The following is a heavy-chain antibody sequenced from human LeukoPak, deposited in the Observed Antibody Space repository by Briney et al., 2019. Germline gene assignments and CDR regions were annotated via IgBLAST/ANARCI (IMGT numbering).Heavy chain of an antibody. CDR1: GFTFSSYA. CDR2: ISYDGSNK. CDR3: AREERSTMVRGVTYYYYYMDV. V-gene: IGHV3-30*04. D-gene: IGHD3-10*01. Sequence: GGSLRLSCAASGFTFSSYAMHWVRPAPGKGLEWVAVISYDGSNKYYADSVKGRFTISRDNSKNTLYLQMNSLRAEDTAVYYCAREERSTMVRGVTYYYYYMDVWGKGTTVTVSS. J-gene: IGHJ6*03.